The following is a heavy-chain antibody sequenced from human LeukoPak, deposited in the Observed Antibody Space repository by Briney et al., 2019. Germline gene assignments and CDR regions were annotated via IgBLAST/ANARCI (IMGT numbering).Heavy chain of an antibody. D-gene: IGHD6-19*01. J-gene: IGHJ6*03. CDR1: VYTFTSYD. CDR2: MNPNSGNT. CDR3: ARSRVAVAGYYYYYMDV. Sequence: ASVKVSCKASVYTFTSYDINWVRQATGQGLEWMGWMNPNSGNTGYAQKFQGRVTITRNTSISTAYMELSSLRFEDTAVYYCARSRVAVAGYYYYYMDVWGKGTTVTVSS. V-gene: IGHV1-8*03.